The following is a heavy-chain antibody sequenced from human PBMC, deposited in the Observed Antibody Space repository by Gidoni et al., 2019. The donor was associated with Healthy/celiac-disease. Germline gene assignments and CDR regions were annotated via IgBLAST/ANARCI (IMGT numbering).Heavy chain of an antibody. D-gene: IGHD6-6*01. CDR3: ARQRGALEYSSSFYFDY. V-gene: IGHV5-51*01. CDR1: GYSFTSYW. Sequence: EVQLVQSGAEVNKPVESLTISCKGSGYSFTSYWIGWVRQMPGKGLEWMGIIYPGDSDTRYSPSFQGQVTISADKSISTAYLQWSSLKASDTAMYYCARQRGALEYSSSFYFDYWGQGTLVTVSS. J-gene: IGHJ4*02. CDR2: IYPGDSDT.